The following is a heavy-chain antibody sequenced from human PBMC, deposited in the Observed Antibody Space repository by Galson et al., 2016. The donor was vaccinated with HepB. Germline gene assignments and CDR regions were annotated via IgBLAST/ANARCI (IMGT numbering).Heavy chain of an antibody. CDR3: ARSEWLLSDGLDV. Sequence: SLRLSCAASGFTFNRHALHWVRQAPGKGLEWVALISYDGSNEYYADSVKGRFTISRDNSKNRLYLQMNSLRAADTAVYYCARSEWLLSDGLDVWGQGTTVTVPS. CDR2: ISYDGSNE. V-gene: IGHV3-30-3*01. J-gene: IGHJ6*02. D-gene: IGHD3-3*01. CDR1: GFTFNRHA.